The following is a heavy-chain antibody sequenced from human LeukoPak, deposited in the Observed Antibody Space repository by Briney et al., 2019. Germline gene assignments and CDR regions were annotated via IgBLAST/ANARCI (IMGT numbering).Heavy chain of an antibody. J-gene: IGHJ6*03. CDR2: TSGSI. Sequence: SETLSLTCTVSGASISGHCWSWIRQPPGKGLEWIGYTSGSISDNPSLKSRVAVSVDPSQNQVSLSLTSVTAADTAVYYCARVLAIFGLDTTDFYMDVWGKGTTVTVSS. CDR1: GASISGHC. CDR3: ARVLAIFGLDTTDFYMDV. V-gene: IGHV4-59*11. D-gene: IGHD3/OR15-3a*01.